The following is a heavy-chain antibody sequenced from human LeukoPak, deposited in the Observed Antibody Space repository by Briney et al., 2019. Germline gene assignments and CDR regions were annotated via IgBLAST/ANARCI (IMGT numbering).Heavy chain of an antibody. Sequence: PSETLSLTCAVYGGSFSGYSWSWIRQSPGKGLEWIGEINHIGSTNYNPSLKSRVTISEDTSKDQCSLTVSSVTAADTAVYYCARITVPSDFYVSGSYYSKWSQGTLVAVSS. CDR3: ARITVPSDFYVSGSYYSK. J-gene: IGHJ4*02. D-gene: IGHD3-10*01. CDR1: GGSFSGYS. CDR2: INHIGST. V-gene: IGHV4-34*01.